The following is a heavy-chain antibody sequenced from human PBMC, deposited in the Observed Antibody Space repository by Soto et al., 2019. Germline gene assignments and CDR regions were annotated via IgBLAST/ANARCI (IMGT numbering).Heavy chain of an antibody. CDR1: GFTFSSYA. J-gene: IGHJ4*02. Sequence: ESGGGVVQPGRSLRLSCAASGFTFSSYAMHWVRQAPGKGLEWVAVISYDGSNKYYADSVKGRFTISRDNSKNTLYLQMNSLRAEDTAVYYCARGITMVRGVIRGDFDYWGQGTLVTVSS. CDR3: ARGITMVRGVIRGDFDY. V-gene: IGHV3-30-3*01. CDR2: ISYDGSNK. D-gene: IGHD3-10*01.